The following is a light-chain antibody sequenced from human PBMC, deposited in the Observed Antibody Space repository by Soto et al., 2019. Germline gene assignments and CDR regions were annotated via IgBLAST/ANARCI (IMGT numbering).Light chain of an antibody. J-gene: IGKJ3*01. CDR1: QSVSSSY. Sequence: EIVLTQSPGTLSLSPGERATLSCRASQSVSSSYLAWYQQKPGQAPRLLIYGASSRATGIPDRCSVSGSGTDFTLTISRLEPEDFAVYYCQQYGSSPRFTFGPGTKVDSK. CDR3: QQYGSSPRFT. CDR2: GAS. V-gene: IGKV3-20*01.